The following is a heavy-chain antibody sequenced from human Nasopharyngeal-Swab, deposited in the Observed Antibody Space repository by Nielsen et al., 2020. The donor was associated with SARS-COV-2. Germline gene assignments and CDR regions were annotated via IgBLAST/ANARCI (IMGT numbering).Heavy chain of an antibody. CDR2: ISSSSGSI. D-gene: IGHD4-17*01. Sequence: GESLKISCAASGFTFSIYSMNWVRQAPGKGLEWVPSISSSSGSIYCADPVKGRFTVSRDNAKNSLYLQMNSLRAEDTGVYYCARVNSYGDYGGGDYWGQGTLVTVSS. V-gene: IGHV3-21*01. CDR3: ARVNSYGDYGGGDY. J-gene: IGHJ4*02. CDR1: GFTFSIYS.